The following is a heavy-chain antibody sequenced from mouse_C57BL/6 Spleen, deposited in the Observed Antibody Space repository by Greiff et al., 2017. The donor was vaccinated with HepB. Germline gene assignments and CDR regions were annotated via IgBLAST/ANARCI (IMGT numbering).Heavy chain of an antibody. CDR1: GYSITSGYD. D-gene: IGHD1-1*01. CDR2: ISYSGST. V-gene: IGHV3-1*01. CDR3: ARADYYYGSYFDY. J-gene: IGHJ2*01. Sequence: EVQLQESGPGMVKPSQSLSLTCTVTGYSITSGYDWHWIRHFPGNKLEWMGYISYSGSTNYNPSLKSRISITHDTSTNHFFLKLNSMTTEDTATFYCARADYYYGSYFDYWGQGTTLTVSS.